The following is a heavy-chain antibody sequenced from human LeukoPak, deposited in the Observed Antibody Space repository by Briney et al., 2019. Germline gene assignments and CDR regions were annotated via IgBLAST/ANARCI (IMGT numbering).Heavy chain of an antibody. CDR1: VFGLRAHD. CDR2: LISGGDYI. Sequence: GGSLRLSCAASVFGLRAHDLICVPHALGKGREWVSALISGGDYIYYADSVRGRFTISRDNSKNTLYLRINSLRADDTAVYYCASHTLTDGVVVTPPFAYWGQGTLVTVSS. V-gene: IGHV3-23*01. D-gene: IGHD2-21*02. CDR3: ASHTLTDGVVVTPPFAY. J-gene: IGHJ4*02.